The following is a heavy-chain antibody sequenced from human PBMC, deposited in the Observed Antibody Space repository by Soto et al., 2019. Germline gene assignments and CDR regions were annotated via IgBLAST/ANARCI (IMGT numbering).Heavy chain of an antibody. CDR2: MNPKSGGT. J-gene: IGHJ5*02. V-gene: IGHV1-8*01. D-gene: IGHD1-26*01. Sequence: QVQLVQSGAEVKKPGASVKVSCKASGYTFTTFDINWVRQATGQGLEWMGWMNPKSGGTGYAQKFQGRVTMTRDTSITTAYMEPSGLRSEDTAVYYCARGQRGGSYVDPWGQGTPVTVSS. CDR3: ARGQRGGSYVDP. CDR1: GYTFTTFD.